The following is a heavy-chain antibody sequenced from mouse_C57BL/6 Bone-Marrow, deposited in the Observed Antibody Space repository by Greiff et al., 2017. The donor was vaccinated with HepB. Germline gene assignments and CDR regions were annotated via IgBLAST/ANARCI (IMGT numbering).Heavy chain of an antibody. CDR3: ASEIYYDYDPFAY. J-gene: IGHJ3*01. Sequence: QVHVKQPGAELFRPGSSVKLSCKASGYTFTSYWMHWVKQRPIQGLEWIGNIDPSDSETHYNQKFKDKATLTVDKSSSTAYMQLSSLTSEDSAVYYCASEIYYDYDPFAYWGQGTLVTVSA. CDR1: GYTFTSYW. D-gene: IGHD2-4*01. CDR2: IDPSDSET. V-gene: IGHV1-52*01.